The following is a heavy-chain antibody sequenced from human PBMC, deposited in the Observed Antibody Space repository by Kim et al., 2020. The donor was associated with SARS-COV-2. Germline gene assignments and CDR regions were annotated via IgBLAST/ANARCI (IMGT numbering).Heavy chain of an antibody. CDR3: ASRRRAWFGEFDSYYYYMDV. J-gene: IGHJ6*03. D-gene: IGHD3-10*01. Sequence: SETLSLTCAVYGGSFSGYYWSWIRQPPGKGLEWIGEINHSGSTNYNPSLKSRVTISVYTSKNQFSLKLSSVTAADTAVYYCASRRRAWFGEFDSYYYYMDVWGKGTTVTVSS. V-gene: IGHV4-34*01. CDR1: GGSFSGYY. CDR2: INHSGST.